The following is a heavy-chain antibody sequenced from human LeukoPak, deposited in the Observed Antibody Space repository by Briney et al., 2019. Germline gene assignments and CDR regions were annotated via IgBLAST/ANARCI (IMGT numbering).Heavy chain of an antibody. CDR3: ARVRDFDY. Sequence: SETLSLTCTVSGGSISSSSYYWGWIRQPPGKGLEWIGYIYYSGSTNYNPSLKSRVTISVDTSKNQFSLKLSSVTAADTAVYYCARVRDFDYWGQGTLVTVSS. J-gene: IGHJ4*02. CDR1: GGSISSSSYY. CDR2: IYYSGST. V-gene: IGHV4-61*05.